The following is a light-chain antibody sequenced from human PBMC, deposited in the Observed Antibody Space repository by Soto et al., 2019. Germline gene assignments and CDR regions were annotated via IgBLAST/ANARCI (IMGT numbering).Light chain of an antibody. J-gene: IGKJ2*01. V-gene: IGKV1-5*03. CDR2: EAS. CDR1: RDIRTW. CDR3: QQYFTYPYT. Sequence: QMTQSPSSLSASVGDRITITCRASRDIRTWLAWYQQRPGEAPNLLIYEASKLQAGVPARFGGSGSGTEFTVTITSLQPGDFATYYCQQYFTYPYTFGQGTKVDIK.